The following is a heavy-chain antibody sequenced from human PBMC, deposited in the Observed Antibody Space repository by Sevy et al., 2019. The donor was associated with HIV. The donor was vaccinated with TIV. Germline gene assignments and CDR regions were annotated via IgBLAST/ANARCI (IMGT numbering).Heavy chain of an antibody. D-gene: IGHD4-17*01. J-gene: IGHJ4*02. CDR3: ARDLPPSATTVAHFDY. V-gene: IGHV3-11*04. Sequence: GGSLRLSCVGSGFIISDYYMSWIRQAPGKGLEWVSYISGSDDAIYYSDSVKGRFTISRDNVKNSLYLQMVSLRAEDTAVYYCARDLPPSATTVAHFDYWGQGTLVTVSS. CDR1: GFIISDYY. CDR2: ISGSDDAI.